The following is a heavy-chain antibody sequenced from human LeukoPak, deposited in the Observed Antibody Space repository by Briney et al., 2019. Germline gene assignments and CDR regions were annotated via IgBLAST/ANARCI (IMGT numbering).Heavy chain of an antibody. Sequence: SETLSLTCTVSGDSISNGGYYWSWIRQHPGKGLEWIGYIYDSGTTYYDPALQSRVTISVYMSDNHFSLKMRSMTAADTAVYFCARGGDRRGFDYWGQGTLVTVSS. CDR2: IYDSGTT. V-gene: IGHV4-31*03. CDR3: ARGGDRRGFDY. CDR1: GDSISNGGYY. J-gene: IGHJ4*02. D-gene: IGHD1-14*01.